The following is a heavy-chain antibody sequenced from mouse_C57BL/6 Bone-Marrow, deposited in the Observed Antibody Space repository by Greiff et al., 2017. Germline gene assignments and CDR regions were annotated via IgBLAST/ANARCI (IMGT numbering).Heavy chain of an antibody. CDR1: GYTFTSYG. Sequence: QVHVKQSGAELARPGASVKLSCKASGYTFTSYGISWVKQRTGQGLEGIGEIYPRSGNTYYNEKFKGKATLTADKSSSTAYMELRSLTSEDSAVYFCALYYYGSRDYWGQGTTLTVSS. CDR3: ALYYYGSRDY. D-gene: IGHD1-1*01. V-gene: IGHV1-81*01. CDR2: IYPRSGNT. J-gene: IGHJ2*01.